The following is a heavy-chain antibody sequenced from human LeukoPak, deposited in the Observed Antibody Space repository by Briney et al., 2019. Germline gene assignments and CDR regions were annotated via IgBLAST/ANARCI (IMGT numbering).Heavy chain of an antibody. CDR1: GYTFTSYD. Sequence: ASVKVSCKASGYTFTSYDINWVRQATGQGLEWMGWMNPNSGNTGYAQKFQGRVTMTRNTSISTAYMELSSLRSEDTAVYYCARERYYYDSSGPVNWFDPWGKGTLVTVSS. CDR3: ARERYYYDSSGPVNWFDP. V-gene: IGHV1-8*01. J-gene: IGHJ5*02. CDR2: MNPNSGNT. D-gene: IGHD3-22*01.